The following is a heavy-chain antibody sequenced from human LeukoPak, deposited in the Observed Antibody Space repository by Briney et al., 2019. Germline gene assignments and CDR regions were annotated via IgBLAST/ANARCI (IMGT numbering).Heavy chain of an antibody. CDR3: AKSGSYAFDY. J-gene: IGHJ4*02. CDR2: ISGSGGST. Sequence: GGSLRLSCAASGFTFNTYTMNWIRQAPGKGLEWVSAISGSGGSTYYADSVKGRFTISRDNSKNTLYLQMNSLRAEDTAVYYCAKSGSYAFDYWGQGTLVTVSS. V-gene: IGHV3-23*01. D-gene: IGHD3-10*01. CDR1: GFTFNTYT.